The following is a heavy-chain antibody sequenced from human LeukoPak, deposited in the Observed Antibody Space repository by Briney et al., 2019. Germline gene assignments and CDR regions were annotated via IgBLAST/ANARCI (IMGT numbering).Heavy chain of an antibody. CDR2: ISSNGGST. Sequence: GGSLRLSCSASGFTFSSYAMHWVRQAPGKGLEYVSAISSNGGSTYYADSVKGRFTISRDNSKNTLYLQMSSLRADDTAVYYCARGRRSSWEYYFDYWGQGTLVTVSS. J-gene: IGHJ4*02. V-gene: IGHV3-64D*06. CDR1: GFTFSSYA. CDR3: ARGRRSSWEYYFDY. D-gene: IGHD6-13*01.